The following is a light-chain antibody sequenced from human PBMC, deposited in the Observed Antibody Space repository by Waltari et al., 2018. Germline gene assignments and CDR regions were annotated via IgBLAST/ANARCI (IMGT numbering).Light chain of an antibody. CDR3: SSYTTSHTAYWV. CDR2: DVT. J-gene: IGLJ3*02. V-gene: IGLV2-14*03. Sequence: QSALTQPASVSGSPGQSITISCSGTNSDIGGYKYVSWYHQHPGKAPKLIIYDVTNRPAGIAQRVSGSKSGITASLTIAGLQAEDEGDYYCSSYTTSHTAYWVFGGGTRLTVL. CDR1: NSDIGGYKY.